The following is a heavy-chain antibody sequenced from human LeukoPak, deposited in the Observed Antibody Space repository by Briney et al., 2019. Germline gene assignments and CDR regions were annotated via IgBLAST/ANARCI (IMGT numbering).Heavy chain of an antibody. CDR1: GGSFSGYY. J-gene: IGHJ4*02. V-gene: IGHV4-34*01. CDR2: INHSGST. D-gene: IGHD2-2*01. Sequence: SETLSLTCAVYGGSFSGYYWSWIRQPPGKGLEWIGEINHSGSTNYNPSLKSRVTISVDTSMNQFSLKLSSVTAADTAVYYCARGRNIVVVPAAPKRYFDYWGQGTLVTVSS. CDR3: ARGRNIVVVPAAPKRYFDY.